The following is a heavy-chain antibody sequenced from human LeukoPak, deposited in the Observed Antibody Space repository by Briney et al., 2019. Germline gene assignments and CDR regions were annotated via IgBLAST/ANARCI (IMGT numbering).Heavy chain of an antibody. CDR3: TKRQGPTSGSYDYFDL. CDR2: IHSSGYT. Sequence: PSETLSLTCTVSGGSISGYYWSWIRQPPGQGLEWIAYIHSSGYTNYNPSLKSRVTISVDTSKNQFSLKVTSVTAADTAMYYCTKRQGPTSGSYDYFDLWGQGTLVTVSS. D-gene: IGHD1-26*01. CDR1: GGSISGYY. J-gene: IGHJ5*02. V-gene: IGHV4-4*09.